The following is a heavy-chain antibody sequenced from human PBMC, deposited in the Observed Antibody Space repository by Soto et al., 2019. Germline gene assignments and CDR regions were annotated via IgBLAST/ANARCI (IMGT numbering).Heavy chain of an antibody. D-gene: IGHD2-15*01. Sequence: QPGGSLRLSCAASGFTFSSYAMHWVRQAPGKGLEWVAVISYDGSNKYYADSVKGRFTISRDNSKNTLYLQMNSLRAEDTAVYYCARFDYCSGGSCYPLLDYGIDVGGKGTKGTV. CDR1: GFTFSSYA. V-gene: IGHV3-30-3*01. CDR2: ISYDGSNK. CDR3: ARFDYCSGGSCYPLLDYGIDV. J-gene: IGHJ6*04.